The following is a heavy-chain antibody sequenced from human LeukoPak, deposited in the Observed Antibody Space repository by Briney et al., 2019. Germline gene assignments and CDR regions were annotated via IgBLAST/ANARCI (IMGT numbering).Heavy chain of an antibody. CDR2: INHSGST. CDR1: GGSISSSSYY. D-gene: IGHD6-13*01. Sequence: SETLSLTCTVSGGSISSSSYYWGWIRQPPGTGLEWIGEINHSGSTNYNPSLKSRVTISVDTSKNQFSLKLSSVTAADTAVYYCARTGYSSSWYFAVDYFDYWGQGTLVTVSS. V-gene: IGHV4-39*07. J-gene: IGHJ4*02. CDR3: ARTGYSSSWYFAVDYFDY.